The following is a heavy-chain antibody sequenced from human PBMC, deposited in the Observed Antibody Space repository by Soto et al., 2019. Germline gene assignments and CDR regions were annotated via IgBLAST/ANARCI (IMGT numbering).Heavy chain of an antibody. CDR3: ARLVNYYFGMDV. CDR1: DTTHW. J-gene: IGHJ6*02. Sequence: PGESLKISCKASDTTHWIGWVRQEPGKGLEWMGIIYPGDSDTKYSPSFQGQVTISVDKSISTAYLHWSSLKASDTATYYCARLVNYYFGMDVWGLGTTVTVSS. CDR2: IYPGDSDT. V-gene: IGHV5-51*01.